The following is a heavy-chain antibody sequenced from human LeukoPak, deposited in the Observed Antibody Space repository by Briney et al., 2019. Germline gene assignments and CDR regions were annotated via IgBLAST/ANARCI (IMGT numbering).Heavy chain of an antibody. CDR3: ASLDW. Sequence: GGSLRLSCAASGFSFGNYWMNWVRQAPGKGLEWVANIKQDGSEEYYVDSVKGRFTISRDNAKNSLYLQMNSLTAEDTAVYYCASLDWWGQGTLVTVSS. CDR1: GFSFGNYW. V-gene: IGHV3-7*01. CDR2: IKQDGSEE. J-gene: IGHJ4*02.